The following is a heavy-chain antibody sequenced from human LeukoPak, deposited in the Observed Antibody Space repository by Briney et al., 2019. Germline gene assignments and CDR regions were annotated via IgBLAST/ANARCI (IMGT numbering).Heavy chain of an antibody. V-gene: IGHV3-15*01. J-gene: IGHJ4*02. CDR3: TTAPDTSDY. Sequence: GGSLRLSCAASGFTFINAWMTWVRQAPGKGLEWIGRIKSKTNGGTTDHATPVKGRFTFSRDDSKSTLYLQMDSLKTEDTAVYYCTTAPDTSDYWGQGTLVTVSS. CDR2: IKSKTNGGTT. CDR1: GFTFINAW.